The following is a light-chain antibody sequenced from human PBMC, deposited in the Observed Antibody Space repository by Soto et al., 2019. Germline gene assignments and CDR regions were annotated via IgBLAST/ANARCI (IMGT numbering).Light chain of an antibody. J-gene: IGKJ5*01. CDR3: QQRSNWPPIT. V-gene: IGKV3-11*01. Sequence: EIVLTQSPATLSLSPGERATLSCRASQSVSGLFAWYQQRPGQAPSLLIYDVSNRAAGIPARFSGSGSGTDFTLTISSLEPDDFAVYYCQQRSNWPPITFGQGTRL. CDR2: DVS. CDR1: QSVSGL.